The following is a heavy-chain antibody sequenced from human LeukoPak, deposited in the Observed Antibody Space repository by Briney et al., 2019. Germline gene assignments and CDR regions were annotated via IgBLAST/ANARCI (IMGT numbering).Heavy chain of an antibody. CDR2: ISGGGGST. Sequence: GGSLTLSCAVSGFTFSSYAMSWARHATGEALEWVSAISGGGGSTDYADSVKARFTISRDNSKTTLYLQMNSLRAEDTAVYYCAKRTRTTGTAAPTYYFDYWGQGTLVTVSS. CDR1: GFTFSSYA. J-gene: IGHJ4*02. CDR3: AKRTRTTGTAAPTYYFDY. D-gene: IGHD1-1*01. V-gene: IGHV3-23*01.